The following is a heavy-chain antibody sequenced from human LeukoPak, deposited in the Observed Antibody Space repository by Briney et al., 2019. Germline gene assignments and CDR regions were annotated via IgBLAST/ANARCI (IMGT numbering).Heavy chain of an antibody. J-gene: IGHJ4*02. CDR1: GGSFSGYY. Sequence: KPSETLSLTCAVYGGSFSGYYWSWIRQPPGKGLEWIGEINHSGSTNYNPSLKSRVTISVDTSKNQFSLKLSSVTAADTAVYYCARGEYYYDSSGYHNSFRLEYWGQGTLVTVSS. CDR3: ARGEYYYDSSGYHNSFRLEY. V-gene: IGHV4-34*01. D-gene: IGHD3-22*01. CDR2: INHSGST.